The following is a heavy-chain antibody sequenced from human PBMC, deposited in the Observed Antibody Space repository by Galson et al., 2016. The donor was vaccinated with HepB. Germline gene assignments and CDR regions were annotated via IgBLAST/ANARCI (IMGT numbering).Heavy chain of an antibody. Sequence: SETLSLTCTVSGDSISSYYWHWIRLPTGKGLEWIGYVHNSGYTTYNPSLNGRVTISMDTSKNQFSLKPSSVTAADTAVYYCAREYSSFDYVGHGTLVTVSS. V-gene: IGHV4-59*01. J-gene: IGHJ4*03. CDR2: VHNSGYT. CDR1: GDSISSYY. D-gene: IGHD6-19*01. CDR3: AREYSSFDY.